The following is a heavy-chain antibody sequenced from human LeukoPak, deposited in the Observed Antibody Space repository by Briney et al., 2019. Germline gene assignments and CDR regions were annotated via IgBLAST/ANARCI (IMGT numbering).Heavy chain of an antibody. Sequence: KPSETLSLTCAVYGGSFSGYYWSWIRQPPGKGLEWIGEINHSGSTNYNPSLKSRVTISVDTSKNQFSLKLSSVTAADTAVYYCASSGSSRGYYYGMDVWGQGTTVTVSS. CDR3: ASSGSSRGYYYGMDV. CDR1: GGSFSGYY. CDR2: INHSGST. D-gene: IGHD6-6*01. V-gene: IGHV4-34*01. J-gene: IGHJ6*02.